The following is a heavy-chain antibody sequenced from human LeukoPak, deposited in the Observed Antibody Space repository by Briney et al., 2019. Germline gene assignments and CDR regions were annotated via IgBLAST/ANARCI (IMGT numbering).Heavy chain of an antibody. CDR3: ARDSVVVVAATYDY. D-gene: IGHD2-15*01. J-gene: IGHJ4*02. Sequence: ASVKVSCKASGYTFTGYYMHWVRQAPGQGLEWMGWINPNSGGTNYAQKFQGRVTMTRDTSISTAYMELSRLRSDDTAVYYCARDSVVVVAATYDYWGQGTLVTVSS. CDR2: INPNSGGT. V-gene: IGHV1-2*02. CDR1: GYTFTGYY.